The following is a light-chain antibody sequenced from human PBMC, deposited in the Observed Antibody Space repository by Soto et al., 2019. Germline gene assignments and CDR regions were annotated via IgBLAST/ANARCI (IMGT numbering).Light chain of an antibody. Sequence: EIVMTQSPATLSASPGERATLSCRASQSVRSNLAWYQQKPGQAPRLLIYSASTRATGIPARFSGSGSGTEFTLSIGSLQSEDCAIYYCQQYNTWPPTFGQGTKVDIK. J-gene: IGKJ1*01. CDR3: QQYNTWPPT. V-gene: IGKV3-15*01. CDR2: SAS. CDR1: QSVRSN.